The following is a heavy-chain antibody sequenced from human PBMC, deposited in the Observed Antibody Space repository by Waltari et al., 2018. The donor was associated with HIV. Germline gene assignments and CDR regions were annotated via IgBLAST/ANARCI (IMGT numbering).Heavy chain of an antibody. CDR2: VYYSGST. CDR3: ARHSTVGLRLGELSPRIDF. V-gene: IGHV4-39*01. Sequence: QPQLQESGPGLVKPSETLSLPCSVSGGSIDSSSFYLGWIRQPPGKGLEWIGNVYYSGSTNHNPSLKSRVTISADTSTNQFSLKLSSVTAADTAIYFCARHSTVGLRLGELSPRIDFWGQGTLVIVSS. CDR1: GGSIDSSSFY. J-gene: IGHJ4*02. D-gene: IGHD3-16*02.